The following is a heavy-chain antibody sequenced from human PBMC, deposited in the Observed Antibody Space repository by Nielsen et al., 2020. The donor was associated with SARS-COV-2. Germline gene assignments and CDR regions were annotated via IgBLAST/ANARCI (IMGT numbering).Heavy chain of an antibody. CDR2: IWYDGSNK. CDR1: GFTFSSYG. CDR3: ARDSGGGAAAGLDY. Sequence: GESLKISCAASGFTFSSYGMHWVRQAPGKGLERVAVIWYDGSNKYYADSVKGRFTISRDNSKNTLYLQMNSLRAEDTAVYYCARDSGGGAAAGLDYWGQGTLVTVSS. D-gene: IGHD6-13*01. J-gene: IGHJ4*02. V-gene: IGHV3-33*01.